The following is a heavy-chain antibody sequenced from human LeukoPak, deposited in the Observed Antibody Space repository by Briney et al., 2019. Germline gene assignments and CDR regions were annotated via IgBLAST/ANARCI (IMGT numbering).Heavy chain of an antibody. J-gene: IGHJ6*02. D-gene: IGHD3-10*01. V-gene: IGHV1-24*01. CDR1: GYTLTELS. CDR3: ATDQRGAGLGFVYGSGSFNGLDV. Sequence: ASVKVSCKVSGYTLTELSMHWVRQAPGKGLEWMGGFDPEDGETIYAQKFQGRVTMTEDTSTDTGYMELSSLRSEDTAVYYCATDQRGAGLGFVYGSGSFNGLDVWGQGTTVTVSS. CDR2: FDPEDGET.